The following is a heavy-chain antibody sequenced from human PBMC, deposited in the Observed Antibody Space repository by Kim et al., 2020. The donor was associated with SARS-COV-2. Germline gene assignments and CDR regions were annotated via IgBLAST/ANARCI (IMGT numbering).Heavy chain of an antibody. J-gene: IGHJ6*02. CDR3: ARYWVTFGGVHYGMDV. V-gene: IGHV1-2*02. Sequence: KFQGRVTMTRDTSISTAYMELSRLRSDDTAVYYCARYWVTFGGVHYGMDVWGQGTTVTVSS. D-gene: IGHD3-16*01.